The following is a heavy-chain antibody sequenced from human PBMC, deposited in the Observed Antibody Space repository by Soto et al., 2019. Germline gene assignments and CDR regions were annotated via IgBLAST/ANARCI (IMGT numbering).Heavy chain of an antibody. D-gene: IGHD6-6*01. CDR2: IIGSGGST. J-gene: IGHJ6*02. CDR1: GFTFSSYA. CDR3: AKVFMVGSSSIFYYYYGMDV. Sequence: EVQLLESGGGLVQPGGSLRLSCAASGFTFSSYAMSWVRQAPGKGLEWVSAIIGSGGSTYYADSVKGRFTISRDNSKNTLYLQMNSLRAEDTAVYYCAKVFMVGSSSIFYYYYGMDVWGQGTTVTVSS. V-gene: IGHV3-23*01.